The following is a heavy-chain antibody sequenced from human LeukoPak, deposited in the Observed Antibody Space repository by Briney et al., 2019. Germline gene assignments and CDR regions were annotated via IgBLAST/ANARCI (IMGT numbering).Heavy chain of an antibody. CDR3: ARVTTGSSSRFFDY. CDR1: GYTFTSYA. J-gene: IGHJ4*02. V-gene: IGHV7-4-1*02. CDR2: INTNTGSP. D-gene: IGHD6-6*01. Sequence: ASVKVSCKASGYTFTSYAMNWVRQAPGQGLEWMGWINTNTGSPTYAQGFTGRFVFSLDTSVSTAYLQISGLKAEDTAVYYCARVTTGSSSRFFDYWGQGTLVTVSS.